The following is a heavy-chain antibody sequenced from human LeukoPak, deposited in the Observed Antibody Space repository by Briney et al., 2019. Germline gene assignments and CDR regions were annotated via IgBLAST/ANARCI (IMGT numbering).Heavy chain of an antibody. D-gene: IGHD3-22*01. V-gene: IGHV3-7*01. CDR2: TKQDGSEK. J-gene: IGHJ3*01. CDR1: GFTFSSYW. Sequence: GSPRLSCAASGFTFSSYWMSWVRQAPGKGLEWVANTKQDGSEKHYVDSVKGRFTISRDNAKNSLYLEMNSLRAEDTAVYYCARDTYDTSFMAFNVWGQGTMVTVSS. CDR3: ARDTYDTSFMAFNV.